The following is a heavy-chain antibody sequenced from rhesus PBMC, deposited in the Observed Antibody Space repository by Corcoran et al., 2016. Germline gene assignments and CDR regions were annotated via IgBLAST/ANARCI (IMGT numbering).Heavy chain of an antibody. V-gene: IGHV1-111*02. CDR1: GYTFIDHY. J-gene: IGHJ4*01. Sequence: EVQLVPSGAEVKKPGASVKVSCKASGYTFIDHYPNRVRPAPGKGLEVMGRVDPEDAKADYAQKFLDRVTITADMSTDTAYMELSSLRSEDTAVYYCARAGPSNSFDYWGQGVLVTVSS. CDR2: VDPEDAKA. CDR3: ARAGPSNSFDY.